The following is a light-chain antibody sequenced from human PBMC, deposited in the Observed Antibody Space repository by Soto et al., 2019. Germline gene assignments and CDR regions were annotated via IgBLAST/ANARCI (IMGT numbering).Light chain of an antibody. J-gene: IGLJ1*01. Sequence: QSVLTQPPSVSGAPGQRVTISCTGSSSNIGAGYDVHWYQQPPGTAPKLLIYGNSNRPSGVPDRFSGSKSGTSASLAITGLQAEDEADYYCQSYDSSLSGSAFGTGTKVTVL. CDR1: SSNIGAGYD. CDR3: QSYDSSLSGSA. V-gene: IGLV1-40*01. CDR2: GNS.